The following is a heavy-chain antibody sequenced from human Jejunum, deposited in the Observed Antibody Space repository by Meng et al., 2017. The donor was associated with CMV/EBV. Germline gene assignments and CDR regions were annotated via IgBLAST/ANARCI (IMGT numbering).Heavy chain of an antibody. J-gene: IGHJ4*02. CDR1: GYTFTAYY. V-gene: IGHV1-2*02. CDR2: IYPSSGGT. D-gene: IGHD5-12*01. Sequence: SGYTFTAYYMYWVRQAPGQGLEWMGWIYPSSGGTNYAQKFQGRVTMTRDTSISTAYMELSSLTSDDTAVYYCAAVTYSGYDDFDYWGQGTLVTVSS. CDR3: AAVTYSGYDDFDY.